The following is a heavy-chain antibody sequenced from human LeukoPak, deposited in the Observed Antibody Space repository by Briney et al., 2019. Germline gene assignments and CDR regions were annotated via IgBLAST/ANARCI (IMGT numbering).Heavy chain of an antibody. CDR3: ASGGLGYYYDSSGYYLDY. CDR1: GGSISSYY. Sequence: PSETLSLTCTVSGGSISSYYWSWIRQPPGKGLEWIGYIYYSGSTNYNPSLKSRVTISVDTSKNQFSLKLSSVTAADTAVYYCASGGLGYYYDSSGYYLDYWGQGTLVTVSS. CDR2: IYYSGST. D-gene: IGHD3-22*01. J-gene: IGHJ4*02. V-gene: IGHV4-59*08.